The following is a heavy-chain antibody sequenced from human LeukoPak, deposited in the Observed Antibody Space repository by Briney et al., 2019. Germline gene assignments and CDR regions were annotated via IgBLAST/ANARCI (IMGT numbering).Heavy chain of an antibody. Sequence: ASAKVSCKVSGYTLTELSMHWVRQAPGKGLEWMGGFDPEDGETIYAQKFQGRVTMTEDTSTDTAYMELSSLRSEDTAVYYCATGDNTAMASDYWGQGTLVTVSS. D-gene: IGHD5-18*01. V-gene: IGHV1-24*01. CDR2: FDPEDGET. CDR3: ATGDNTAMASDY. CDR1: GYTLTELS. J-gene: IGHJ4*02.